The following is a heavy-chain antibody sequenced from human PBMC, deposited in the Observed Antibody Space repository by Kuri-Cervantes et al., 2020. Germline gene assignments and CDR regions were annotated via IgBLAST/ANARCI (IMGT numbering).Heavy chain of an antibody. Sequence: ASVKVSCKASGGTFSSYAISWVRQAPGQRLEWMGWINAGNGNTKYSQKFQGRVTITRDTSASTAYMELSSLRSEDTAVYYCARESRGIVATRGREDYYYMDVWGKGTTVTVSS. V-gene: IGHV1-3*01. CDR2: INAGNGNT. D-gene: IGHD2-15*01. CDR3: ARESRGIVATRGREDYYYMDV. CDR1: GGTFSSYA. J-gene: IGHJ6*03.